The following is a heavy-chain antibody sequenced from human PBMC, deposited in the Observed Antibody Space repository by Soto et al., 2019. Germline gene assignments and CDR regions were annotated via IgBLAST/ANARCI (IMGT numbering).Heavy chain of an antibody. CDR3: ERDLSYTQNRIDY. CDR2: IRNDGSNT. D-gene: IGHD2-15*01. Sequence: QVQLVESGGGVVQPGKSLRLSCAASGFIFNNYGIHWVRQAPGKGLEWVAVIRNDGSNTYYADSVKGRFTISRDNSKDTLYLQMNSLRAEDTAVYYCERDLSYTQNRIDYWGHGTLVTVSS. J-gene: IGHJ4*01. V-gene: IGHV3-33*01. CDR1: GFIFNNYG.